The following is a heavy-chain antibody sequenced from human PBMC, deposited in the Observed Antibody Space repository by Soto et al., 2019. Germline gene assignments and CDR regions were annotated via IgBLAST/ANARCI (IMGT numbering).Heavy chain of an antibody. CDR1: GFTFSSYA. V-gene: IGHV3-30-3*01. J-gene: IGHJ6*02. Sequence: PGGSLRLSCAASGFTFSSYAMHWVRQAPGKGLEWVAVISYDGSNKYYADSVKGQFTISRDNSKNTLYLQMNSLRAEDTAVYYCTRKNHQQPDSYYYYGMDVWGQGTTVTVSS. CDR3: TRKNHQQPDSYYYYGMDV. CDR2: ISYDGSNK. D-gene: IGHD6-13*01.